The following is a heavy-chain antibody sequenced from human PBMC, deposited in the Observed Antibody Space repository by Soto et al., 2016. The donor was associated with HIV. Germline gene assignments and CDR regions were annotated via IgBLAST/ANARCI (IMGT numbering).Heavy chain of an antibody. CDR1: GFTFKSYA. CDR3: AKANSRMLMPGKYFDD. CDR2: ISSSDIST. V-gene: IGHV3-23*01. J-gene: IGHJ4*02. Sequence: EVQLLESGGDFVQPGGSLRLSCAASGFTFKSYAMTWVRQAPGKGLEWVSGISSSDISTYYAVSVKGRFTISRDNSKNTLYLLMNSLRAEDSATYYCAKANSRMLMPGKYFDDWGQGILVTVSS. D-gene: IGHD3-22*01.